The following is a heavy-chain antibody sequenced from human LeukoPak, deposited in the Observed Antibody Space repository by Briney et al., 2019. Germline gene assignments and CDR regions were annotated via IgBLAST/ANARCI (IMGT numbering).Heavy chain of an antibody. CDR3: AKDLPTVATSPYFDY. J-gene: IGHJ4*02. D-gene: IGHD4-23*01. Sequence: PGGSLRLSCAASGFTFSSYGMHWVRQAPGKGLEWVAVISYDGSNKYYADSVKGRFTISRDNSKNTLYLQMNSLRAEDTAVYYCAKDLPTVATSPYFDYWGQGTLVTVSS. V-gene: IGHV3-30*18. CDR2: ISYDGSNK. CDR1: GFTFSSYG.